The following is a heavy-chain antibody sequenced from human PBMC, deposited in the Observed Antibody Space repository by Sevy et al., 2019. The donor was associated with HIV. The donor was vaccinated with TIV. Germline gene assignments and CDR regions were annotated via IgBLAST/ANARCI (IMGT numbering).Heavy chain of an antibody. D-gene: IGHD1-26*01. V-gene: IGHV3-30-3*01. CDR3: ARDRYSGSYSTLDY. J-gene: IGHJ4*02. CDR1: GFTFSSYA. CDR2: ISYDGSNK. Sequence: GGSLILSCAASGFTFSSYAMHWVRQAPGKGLEWVAVISYDGSNKYYADSVKGRFTISRDNSKNTLYLQMNSLRAEDTAVYYCARDRYSGSYSTLDYWGQRTLVTVSS.